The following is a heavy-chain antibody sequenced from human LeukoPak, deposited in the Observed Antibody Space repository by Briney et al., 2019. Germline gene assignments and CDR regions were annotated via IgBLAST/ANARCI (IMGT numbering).Heavy chain of an antibody. CDR1: GGSISSGDYY. CDR2: IYYSGST. V-gene: IGHV4-30-4*01. J-gene: IGHJ3*02. CDR3: ARGLFDSSRWYDDAFDI. D-gene: IGHD6-13*01. Sequence: SETLSLTCTVSGGSISSGDYYWSWIRQPPGKGLEWIGYIYYSGSTYYNPSLKSRVTIAVDTSKNQFSLQLSSVTAADTAVYSCARGLFDSSRWYDDAFDIWGQGTMVTVSS.